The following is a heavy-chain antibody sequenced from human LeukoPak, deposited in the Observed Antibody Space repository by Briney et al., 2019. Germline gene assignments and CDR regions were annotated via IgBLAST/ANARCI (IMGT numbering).Heavy chain of an antibody. V-gene: IGHV3-66*04. CDR2: IYSGGST. CDR3: TRHLINIWDFDY. D-gene: IGHD3-16*01. J-gene: IGHJ4*02. CDR1: GFTVSSNY. Sequence: PGGSLRLSCAASGFTVSSNYMSWVRHAPGKGLEWVSVIYSGGSTYYAESVKGRFTISRDNSKNTLYLQMNSLRAEDTAVYYCTRHLINIWDFDYWGQGTLVTVSS.